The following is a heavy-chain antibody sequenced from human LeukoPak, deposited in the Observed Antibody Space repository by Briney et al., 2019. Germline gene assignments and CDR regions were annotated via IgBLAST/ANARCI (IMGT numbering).Heavy chain of an antibody. CDR3: ARDLGGSYSRIALGY. CDR2: IYSGGST. J-gene: IGHJ4*02. D-gene: IGHD1-26*01. CDR1: GFTVSSNY. V-gene: IGHV3-53*01. Sequence: GGSLRPSCAASGFTVSSNYMTWVRQAPGKGLEWVSVIYSGGSTYYADSVKGRFTISRDNSKNTLYLQMNTLRVEDTAVYYCARDLGGSYSRIALGYWGQGTLVTVSS.